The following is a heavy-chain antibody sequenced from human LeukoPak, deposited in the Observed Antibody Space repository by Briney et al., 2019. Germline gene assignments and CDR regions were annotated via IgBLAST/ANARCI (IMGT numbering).Heavy chain of an antibody. V-gene: IGHV3-64*01. CDR3: ARDEVLRYFDWLLPFDY. CDR1: GFTFSSFA. J-gene: IGHJ4*02. CDR2: ICSNGGCT. D-gene: IGHD3-9*01. Sequence: GGSLRLSCAASGFTFSSFAMHWVRQAPGKQLEYVSAICSNGGCTYYANSVKGRFTISRDNAKNSLYLQMNSLRAEDTAVYYCARDEVLRYFDWLLPFDYWGQGTLVTVSS.